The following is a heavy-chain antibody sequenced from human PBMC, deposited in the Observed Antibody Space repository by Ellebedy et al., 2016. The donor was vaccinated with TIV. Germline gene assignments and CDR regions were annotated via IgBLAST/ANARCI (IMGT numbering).Heavy chain of an antibody. D-gene: IGHD3-10*01. V-gene: IGHV3-23*01. J-gene: IGHJ4*02. CDR3: ARHPFGYGHFDY. Sequence: GGSLRLSCAASGFTFSSYAMSWVRQAPGKGLEWVSAISGSGGSTYYADSVKGRFTISRDNAKNSLYLQMNSLRAEDTAVYYCARHPFGYGHFDYWGQGTLVTVSS. CDR1: GFTFSSYA. CDR2: ISGSGGST.